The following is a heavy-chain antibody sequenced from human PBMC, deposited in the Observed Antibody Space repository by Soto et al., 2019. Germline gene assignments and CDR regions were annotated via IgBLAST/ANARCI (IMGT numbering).Heavy chain of an antibody. V-gene: IGHV4-59*02. CDR1: GDSVTSDY. J-gene: IGHJ6*02. CDR2: IYLGGSA. Sequence: QVQLQESGPGLVKPSETLSLTCTVSGDSVTSDYWSWIRQPPGKRLEYSGFIYLGGSANYNPSRESRVAISPDKSQSQLSLRLASVSAADTAVYYCTRGKWFPRGYGMDVWGRGTTGTVS. CDR3: TRGKWFPRGYGMDV. D-gene: IGHD3-22*01.